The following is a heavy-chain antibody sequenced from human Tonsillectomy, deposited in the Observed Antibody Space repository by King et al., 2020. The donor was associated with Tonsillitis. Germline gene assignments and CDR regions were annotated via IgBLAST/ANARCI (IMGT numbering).Heavy chain of an antibody. J-gene: IGHJ6*02. Sequence: QLVQSGAEVKKPGASVKVSCKASGYTFTSNYMHWVRQAPGQGLEWMGIINPSGGSTTYARKFQGRVTMTGDTSTSTVCMELSSLRSEDTAVYYCARGPQNWGTYRYDSYYHGMDAWGQGTTVTVSS. V-gene: IGHV1-46*01. CDR3: ARGPQNWGTYRYDSYYHGMDA. D-gene: IGHD3-16*02. CDR2: INPSGGST. CDR1: GYTFTSNY.